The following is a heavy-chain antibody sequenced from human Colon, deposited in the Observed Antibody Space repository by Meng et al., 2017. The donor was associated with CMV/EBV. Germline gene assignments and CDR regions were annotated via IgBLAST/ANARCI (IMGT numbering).Heavy chain of an antibody. Sequence: GGSLRLSCAASGFTFSTYGMTWVRQAPGKGLEWVSTISTSGGRTYYADSVKGRFTVSRDNSKSTLFLQMDSLRAEDTAIFYCASHGFGAYSSSFYHLGPGILFTFSS. CDR3: ASHGFGAYSSSFYH. D-gene: IGHD4-17*01. V-gene: IGHV3-23*01. J-gene: IGHJ4*01. CDR2: ISTSGGRT. CDR1: GFTFSTYG.